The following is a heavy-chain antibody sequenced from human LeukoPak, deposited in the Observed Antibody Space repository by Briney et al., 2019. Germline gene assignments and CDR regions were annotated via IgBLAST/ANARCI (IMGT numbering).Heavy chain of an antibody. CDR3: ARGVRNFWSGYYLGYYFDY. V-gene: IGHV1-69*05. CDR1: GGTFSSYA. J-gene: IGHJ4*02. Sequence: SVKVSCKASGGTFSSYAISSVRQVPGQGLEWMGGIIPIFGTANYAQKFQGRVTITTDESTSTAYTELSSLRSEDTVVYYCARGVRNFWSGYYLGYYFDYWGQGTLVTVSS. D-gene: IGHD3-3*01. CDR2: IIPIFGTA.